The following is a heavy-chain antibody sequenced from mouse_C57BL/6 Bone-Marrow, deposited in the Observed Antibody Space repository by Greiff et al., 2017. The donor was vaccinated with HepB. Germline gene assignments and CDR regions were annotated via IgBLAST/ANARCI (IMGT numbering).Heavy chain of an antibody. D-gene: IGHD2-3*01. V-gene: IGHV1-63*01. J-gene: IGHJ1*03. Sequence: QVHVKQSGAELVRPGTSVKMSCKASGYTFTNYWIGWAKQRPGHGLEWIGDIYPGGGYTNYNEKFKGKATLTADKSSSTAYMQFSSLTSEDSAIYYCARLYDGYSRWYFDVWGTGTTVTVSS. CDR3: ARLYDGYSRWYFDV. CDR1: GYTFTNYW. CDR2: IYPGGGYT.